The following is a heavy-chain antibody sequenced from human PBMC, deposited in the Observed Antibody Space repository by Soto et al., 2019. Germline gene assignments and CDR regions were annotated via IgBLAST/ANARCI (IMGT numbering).Heavy chain of an antibody. Sequence: ASVKVSCRVSGYRLTELSMHWVRQAPGKGLEWMGGFDPEDGETIYAQKFQGRVTMTEDTSTDTAYMELSSLRSEDTVVYYCATVGKSLNYYGSGSYDYWGQGTLVTVSS. CDR2: FDPEDGET. CDR1: GYRLTELS. V-gene: IGHV1-24*01. CDR3: ATVGKSLNYYGSGSYDY. D-gene: IGHD3-10*01. J-gene: IGHJ4*02.